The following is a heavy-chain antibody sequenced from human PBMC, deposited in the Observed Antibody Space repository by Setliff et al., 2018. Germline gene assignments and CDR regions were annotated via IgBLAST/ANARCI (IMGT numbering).Heavy chain of an antibody. D-gene: IGHD2-8*02. CDR3: TVYNTGSSKDHY. CDR1: GGSISSSNW. Sequence: KPSETLSLTCAVSGGSISSSNWWSWVRQPPGKGLEWIGEIYHSGSTNYNPSLKSRVTISVDKSKNQFSLKLSSVTAADTALYYCTVYNTGSSKDHYWGQGTPVTVSS. V-gene: IGHV4-4*02. J-gene: IGHJ4*02. CDR2: IYHSGST.